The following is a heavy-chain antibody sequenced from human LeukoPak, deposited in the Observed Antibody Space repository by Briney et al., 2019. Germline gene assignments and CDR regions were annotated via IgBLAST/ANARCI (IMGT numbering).Heavy chain of an antibody. D-gene: IGHD3-3*01. CDR2: IYSGGST. J-gene: IGHJ6*03. Sequence: GGSLRLSCAASGFTVSSNYMSWVRQAPGKGLEWVSVIYSGGSTYYADSVKGRFTISRDNSKNTLYLQMNSLRAEETAVYYCARARFLEWLSSYYMDVWGKGTTVTVSS. CDR3: ARARFLEWLSSYYMDV. V-gene: IGHV3-53*01. CDR1: GFTVSSNY.